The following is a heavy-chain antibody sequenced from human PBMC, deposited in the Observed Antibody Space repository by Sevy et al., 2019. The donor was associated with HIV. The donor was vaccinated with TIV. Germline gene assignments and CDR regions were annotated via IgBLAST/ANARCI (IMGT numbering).Heavy chain of an antibody. CDR1: GFTINSYA. J-gene: IGHJ1*01. CDR2: ISFDGSNK. CDR3: ALERLSSDVAEYFQN. V-gene: IGHV3-30-3*01. Sequence: GGSLRLSCAVSGFTINSYAVNWVRQAPGKGLEWVATISFDGSNKHYADSVKGRFTISRDNSQNSLYLQMNSLRTEDTAVYYCALERLSSDVAEYFQNWGQGTLVTVSS. D-gene: IGHD1-1*01.